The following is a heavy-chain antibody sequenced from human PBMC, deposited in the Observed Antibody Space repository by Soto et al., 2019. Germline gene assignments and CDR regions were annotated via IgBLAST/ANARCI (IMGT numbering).Heavy chain of an antibody. J-gene: IGHJ2*01. CDR1: GFTLSGSN. CDR3: ARPTIVGGNSWYFDL. Sequence: EVQLVESGGGLVQPGGSLKLSCAASGFTLSGSNIHWVRQASGKGLEWVGRIGSKAYSYATLYAASVKGKFTISRDFSKNTASLQMNSLRTEDTAVYYCARPTIVGGNSWYFDLWGRGTLVTVSS. V-gene: IGHV3-73*02. D-gene: IGHD1-26*01. CDR2: IGSKAYSYAT.